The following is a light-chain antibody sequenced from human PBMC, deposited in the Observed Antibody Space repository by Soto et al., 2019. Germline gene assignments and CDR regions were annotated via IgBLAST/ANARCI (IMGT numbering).Light chain of an antibody. CDR1: QSVSSSY. V-gene: IGKV3-20*01. CDR2: DAS. Sequence: ETVLTQSPGTLSLSPGERATLSCRASQSVSSSYLAWYQQKPCQAPRLLIYDASSRATGIPDRFSGSGSGTDLTLTFSRLEPEDFAVYYCQQYVRSPPSWTFGQVTKVEIK. CDR3: QQYVRSPPSWT. J-gene: IGKJ1*01.